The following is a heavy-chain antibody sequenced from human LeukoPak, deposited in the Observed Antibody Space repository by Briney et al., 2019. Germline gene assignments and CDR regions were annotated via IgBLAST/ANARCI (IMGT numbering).Heavy chain of an antibody. CDR3: ARNSLRYFDWSPTGY. CDR1: GFTFSSYE. D-gene: IGHD3-9*01. Sequence: PGGSLRLSCAASGFTFSSYEMNWVRQAPGKGLEWVSYISSSGSTVYYADSVKGRFTISRDNAKNSLYLQMNSLRAEDTALYYCARNSLRYFDWSPTGYWGQGTLVTVSS. V-gene: IGHV3-48*03. CDR2: ISSSGSTV. J-gene: IGHJ4*02.